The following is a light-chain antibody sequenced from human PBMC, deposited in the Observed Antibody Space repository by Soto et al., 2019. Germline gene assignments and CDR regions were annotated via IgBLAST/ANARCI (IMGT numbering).Light chain of an antibody. Sequence: EIVLTQSPGTLSLSPGERASLSCRASQSVTSSYLAWYQQKPDQAPRLLIFGAYNRAAGIPDRFSGSGSGTDFTLTISRLEPEDFAAYYCHQYGTTFGQGTKVEIK. V-gene: IGKV3-20*01. CDR1: QSVTSSY. J-gene: IGKJ1*01. CDR2: GAY. CDR3: HQYGTT.